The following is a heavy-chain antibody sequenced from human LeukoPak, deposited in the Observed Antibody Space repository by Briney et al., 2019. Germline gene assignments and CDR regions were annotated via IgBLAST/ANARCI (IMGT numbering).Heavy chain of an antibody. V-gene: IGHV4-34*01. CDR3: ARHKDRVTAHDC. Sequence: PSETLSLTCAVYGGSFSGYYWSWIRQPPGKGLEWIGEINHSGSTNYNPSLKSRVTISVDTSKNQFSLKLRSVTAADTAVYYCARHKDRVTAHDCWGQGTLVTVSS. CDR2: INHSGST. D-gene: IGHD2-21*02. J-gene: IGHJ4*02. CDR1: GGSFSGYY.